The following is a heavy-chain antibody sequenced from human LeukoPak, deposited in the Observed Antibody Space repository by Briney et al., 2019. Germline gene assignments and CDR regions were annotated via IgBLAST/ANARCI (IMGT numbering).Heavy chain of an antibody. D-gene: IGHD6-13*01. CDR1: GITVSSNY. J-gene: IGHJ4*02. CDR2: IYSGGLT. CDR3: VRDIVPYGSNWYYFDY. V-gene: IGHV3-66*01. Sequence: PGGSLRLSCAASGITVSSNYMSWVRQAPGKGLEWVSIIYSGGLTYYADSVKGRFTISRDNSKNTLYLQMNSLRAEDTAVYYCVRDIVPYGSNWYYFDYWGQGTLVTVSS.